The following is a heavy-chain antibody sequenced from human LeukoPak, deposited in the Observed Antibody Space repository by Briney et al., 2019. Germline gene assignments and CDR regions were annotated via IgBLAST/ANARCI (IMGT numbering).Heavy chain of an antibody. CDR2: ISSSSSYI. D-gene: IGHD2/OR15-2a*01. CDR1: GFTFSSYS. V-gene: IGHV3-21*01. CDR3: ARVPTWDYYGMDV. Sequence: GGSLRLSCAASGFTFSSYSMNWVRQAPGKGLEWVSSISSSSSYIYYADSVKGRFTISRDNAKNSLYLQMNSLRAEDTAVYYCARVPTWDYYGMDVWGQGTTVTVSS. J-gene: IGHJ6*02.